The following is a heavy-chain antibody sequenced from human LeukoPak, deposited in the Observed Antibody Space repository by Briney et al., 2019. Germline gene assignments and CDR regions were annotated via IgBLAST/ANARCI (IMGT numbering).Heavy chain of an antibody. CDR2: ISAYNGNT. V-gene: IGHV1-18*01. Sequence: GASVKVSCKASGYTFTSYGVSWVRQAPGQGLEWMGWISAYNGNTNYAQKLQGRVTMTTDTSTSTAYMELRSLRSDDTAVYYCAGLMTTVTDPFDYWGQGTLSPSPQ. J-gene: IGHJ4*02. CDR3: AGLMTTVTDPFDY. CDR1: GYTFTSYG. D-gene: IGHD4-11*01.